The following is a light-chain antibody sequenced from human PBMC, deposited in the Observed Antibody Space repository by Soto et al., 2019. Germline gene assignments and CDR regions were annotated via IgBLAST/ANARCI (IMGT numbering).Light chain of an antibody. Sequence: EIVLTQSPATLSLSPGERATLSCRASQSVSRYLAWYQQKPGQAPRLLIYDASNRATGIPARFSGSGSGTDFTLTINSLEPEDFAVYYCQQSSNWPLTFGGGTKVDIK. V-gene: IGKV3-11*01. J-gene: IGKJ4*01. CDR1: QSVSRY. CDR3: QQSSNWPLT. CDR2: DAS.